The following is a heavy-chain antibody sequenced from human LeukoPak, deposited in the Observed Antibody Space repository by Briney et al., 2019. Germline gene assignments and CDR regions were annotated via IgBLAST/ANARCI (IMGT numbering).Heavy chain of an antibody. J-gene: IGHJ6*02. CDR2: MDFRGNT. CDR1: GGSIDSITTRSFY. D-gene: IGHD3-16*01. CDR3: VRHSIMKTFEGDNIYFSGMDV. Sequence: PSETLSLTCTVSGGSIDSITTRSFYWRWVRRAPGEGLVWIGSMDFRGNTHYNRSLKTRVTTSVETSHNQFSLCLTPVTAADTTVYYCVRHSIMKTFEGDNIYFSGMDVWGQGTTVTVS. V-gene: IGHV4-39*01.